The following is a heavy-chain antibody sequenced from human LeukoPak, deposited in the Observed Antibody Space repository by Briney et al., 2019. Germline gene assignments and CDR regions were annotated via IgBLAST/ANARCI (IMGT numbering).Heavy chain of an antibody. CDR1: GFTFSSYS. CDR3: AKDLHGAIVVVITYAFDI. V-gene: IGHV3-48*04. CDR2: ISSSSSTI. D-gene: IGHD3-22*01. J-gene: IGHJ3*02. Sequence: PGGSLRLSCAASGFTFSSYSMNWVRQAPGKGLEWVSYISSSSSTIYYADSVKGRFTISRDNAKNSLYLQMNSLRAEDTAVYYCAKDLHGAIVVVITYAFDIWGQGTMVTVSS.